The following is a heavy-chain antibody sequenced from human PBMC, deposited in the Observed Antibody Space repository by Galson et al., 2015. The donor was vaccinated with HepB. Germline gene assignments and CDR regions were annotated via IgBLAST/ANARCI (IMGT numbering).Heavy chain of an antibody. V-gene: IGHV5-51*01. J-gene: IGHJ4*02. CDR1: GYSFTNYW. CDR3: ARKGERSGWYADY. Sequence: QSGAEVKKPGESLKISCKGSGYSFTNYWIGWVRQMPGKGLERMGIIYPGDSDTRYIPSFQGQVTISADKSITTAYLQWSSLEASDTAMYYCARKGERSGWYADYWGQGTLVTVSS. D-gene: IGHD6-19*01. CDR2: IYPGDSDT.